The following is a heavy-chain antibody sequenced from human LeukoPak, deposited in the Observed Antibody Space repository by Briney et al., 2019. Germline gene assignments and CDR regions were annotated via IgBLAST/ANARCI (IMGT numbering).Heavy chain of an antibody. V-gene: IGHV1-69*05. J-gene: IGHJ4*02. CDR1: GGTFGSYA. D-gene: IGHD4-17*01. CDR3: ARIGTVTTFDY. CDR2: IIPIFGTA. Sequence: ASVKVSCKASGGTFGSYAISWVRQAPGQGLEWMGRIIPIFGTANYAQKFQGRVTITTDESTSTAYMELSSLRSEDTAVYYCARIGTVTTFDYWGQGTLVTVSS.